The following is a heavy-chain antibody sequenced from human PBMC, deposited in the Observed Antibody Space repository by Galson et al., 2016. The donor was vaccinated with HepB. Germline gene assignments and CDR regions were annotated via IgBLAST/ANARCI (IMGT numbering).Heavy chain of an antibody. CDR3: AKDRGNLNYYQLYGLDV. CDR1: GFTFGDYY. D-gene: IGHD3-10*01. V-gene: IGHV3-11*05. Sequence: SLRLSCAASGFTFGDYYMSWIRQAPGKGLEWISYINGRSTYKNYANSVKGRFTISRDNAKNSLHLQMNSLKTEDTALYYCAKDRGNLNYYQLYGLDVWGQGTTVTVSS. CDR2: INGRSTYK. J-gene: IGHJ6*02.